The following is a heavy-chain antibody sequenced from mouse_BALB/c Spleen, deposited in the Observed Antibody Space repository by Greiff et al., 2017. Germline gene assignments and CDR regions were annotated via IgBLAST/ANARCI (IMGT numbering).Heavy chain of an antibody. V-gene: IGHV1-14*01. CDR2: INPYNDGT. CDR3: ARERDGYYVGYAMDY. CDR1: GYTFTSYV. D-gene: IGHD2-3*01. J-gene: IGHJ4*01. Sequence: VQLKQSGPELVKPGASVKMSCKASGYTFTSYVMHWVKQKPGQGLEWIGYINPYNDGTKYNEKFKGKATLTSDKSSSTAYMELSSLTSEDSAVYYCARERDGYYVGYAMDYWGQGTSVTVSS.